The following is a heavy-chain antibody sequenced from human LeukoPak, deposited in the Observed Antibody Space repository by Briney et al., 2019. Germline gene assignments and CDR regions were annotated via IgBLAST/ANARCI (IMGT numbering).Heavy chain of an antibody. CDR3: AREGSSWYTNY. CDR2: IYHSGST. CDR1: GVSLSSSNW. Sequence: SETLSLTCAVSGVSLSSSNWWNGVRQPPGKGREGSGEIYHSGSTNYNLSLKSRVTISVDKSKNHFSMKLSSVTAADTAVYFWAREGSSWYTNYWGQGTLVTVSS. V-gene: IGHV4-4*02. J-gene: IGHJ4*02. D-gene: IGHD6-13*01.